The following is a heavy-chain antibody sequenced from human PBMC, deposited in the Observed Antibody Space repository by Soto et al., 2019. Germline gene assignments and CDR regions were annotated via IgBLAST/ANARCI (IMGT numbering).Heavy chain of an antibody. D-gene: IGHD5-18*01. Sequence: ASVKVSCKASGYTFTGYYMHWVRQAPGQGLEWMGWINPNSGGTNYAQKFQGWVTMTRDTSISTAYMEVSRLRSDDTAVYYCARDLSPLRYSYGWSYYYYGMDVWGQGTTVTVSS. CDR1: GYTFTGYY. CDR2: INPNSGGT. CDR3: ARDLSPLRYSYGWSYYYYGMDV. J-gene: IGHJ6*02. V-gene: IGHV1-2*04.